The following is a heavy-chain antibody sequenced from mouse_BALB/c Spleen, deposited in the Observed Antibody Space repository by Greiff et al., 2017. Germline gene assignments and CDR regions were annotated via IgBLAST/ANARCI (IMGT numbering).Heavy chain of an antibody. D-gene: IGHD1-1*01. V-gene: IGHV2-2*02. CDR3: ACSSPFAY. CDR2: IWSGGST. CDR1: GFSLTSYG. J-gene: IGHJ3*01. Sequence: VKLVESGPGLVQPSQSLSITCTVSGFSLTSYGVHWVRQSPGKGLEWLGVIWSGGSTDYNAAFISRLSISKDNSKSQVFFKMNSLQANDTAIYYCACSSPFAYWGQGTLVTVSA.